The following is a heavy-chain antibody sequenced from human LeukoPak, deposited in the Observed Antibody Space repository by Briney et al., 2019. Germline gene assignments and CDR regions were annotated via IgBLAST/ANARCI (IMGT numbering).Heavy chain of an antibody. CDR3: ARDRGGSYTFDY. CDR1: GFTFSSYA. J-gene: IGHJ4*02. V-gene: IGHV3-30-3*01. D-gene: IGHD1-26*01. CDR2: ISYDGSNR. Sequence: GRSLRLSCAASGFTFSSYAMHWVRQAPGKGLEWVAVISYDGSNRYYADSVKGRFTISRDNSKNTLYLQMNSLRAEDTAVYYCARDRGGSYTFDYWGQGTLVTVSS.